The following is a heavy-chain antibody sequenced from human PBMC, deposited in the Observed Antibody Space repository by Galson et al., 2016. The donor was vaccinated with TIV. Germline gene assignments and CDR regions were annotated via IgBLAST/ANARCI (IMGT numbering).Heavy chain of an antibody. V-gene: IGHV3-30*04. CDR1: GFTFSGYA. J-gene: IGHJ6*02. CDR3: ARDPTDYPSYYYLYGMDV. CDR2: ISYDGGSK. D-gene: IGHD4-11*01. Sequence: SLRLSCAASGFTFSGYALHWVRQAPGKGLERVAVISYDGGSKYSADSVKGRFTISRDNSKNTVYLQMNSMRVEDTAVYYCARDPTDYPSYYYLYGMDVWGQGSLVTVSS.